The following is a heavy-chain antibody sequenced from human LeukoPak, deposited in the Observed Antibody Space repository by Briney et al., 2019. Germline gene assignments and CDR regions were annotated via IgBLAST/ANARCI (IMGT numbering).Heavy chain of an antibody. D-gene: IGHD3-3*01. CDR3: AKDRITIFGVVTYFDY. V-gene: IGHV3-23*01. Sequence: GGSLRLSRAASGFTFSSYAMSWVRQAPGKGLEWVSAISGSGGSTYYADSVKGRFTISRDNSKNTLYLQMNSLRAEDTAVYYCAKDRITIFGVVTYFDYWGQGTLVTVSS. CDR2: ISGSGGST. CDR1: GFTFSSYA. J-gene: IGHJ4*02.